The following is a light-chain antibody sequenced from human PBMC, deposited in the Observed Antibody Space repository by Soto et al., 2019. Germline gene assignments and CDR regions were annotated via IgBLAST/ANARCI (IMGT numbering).Light chain of an antibody. CDR2: KAS. V-gene: IGKV1-5*03. CDR3: QQYSDNWT. Sequence: DIQMTQSPSTLSASVGDRVTITCRASQSISSWLAWYQQKPGTAPNLLIYKASTLQGGVPSRFSGSGSGTEFTLTISSLQPDDSAIYYCQQYSDNWTFGQGTKVDIK. CDR1: QSISSW. J-gene: IGKJ1*01.